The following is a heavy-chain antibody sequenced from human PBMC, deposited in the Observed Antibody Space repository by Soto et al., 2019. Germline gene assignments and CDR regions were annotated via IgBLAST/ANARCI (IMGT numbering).Heavy chain of an antibody. CDR1: GGSFSGYY. Sequence: QVQLQQWGAGLLKPSETLSLTCAVYGGSFSGYYWTWIRQPPGKGLEWIGEINHSGNTNYNPSLKSRVTMSVDTSKNQFSLHLSSVTAADTAMYYCARGDFLVMVLAATAYDAFDVWGQGTMVAVSS. D-gene: IGHD2-15*01. CDR2: INHSGNT. J-gene: IGHJ3*01. V-gene: IGHV4-34*01. CDR3: ARGDFLVMVLAATAYDAFDV.